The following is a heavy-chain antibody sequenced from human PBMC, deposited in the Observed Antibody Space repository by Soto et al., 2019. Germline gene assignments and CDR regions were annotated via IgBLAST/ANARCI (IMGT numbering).Heavy chain of an antibody. D-gene: IGHD4-4*01. CDR3: ASVSAAQYYYGMDA. V-gene: IGHV3-74*01. CDR2: IDTTGSTT. Sequence: EVQLVESGGGLVQPGGSLRLSCAASEFTFSTYGMHWVRQAPGKGLEWVARIDTTGSTTTYAGSVQGRFTISRDNAKNTLYLQMHSVRDEDTAVYYCASVSAAQYYYGMDAWGQGTTVTVSS. J-gene: IGHJ6*02. CDR1: EFTFSTYG.